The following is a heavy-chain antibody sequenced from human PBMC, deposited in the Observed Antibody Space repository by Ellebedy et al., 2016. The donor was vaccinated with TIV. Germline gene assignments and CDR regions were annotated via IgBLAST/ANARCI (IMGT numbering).Heavy chain of an antibody. CDR1: GFSFSDYY. J-gene: IGHJ5*02. CDR2: ISSGGSTI. D-gene: IGHD6-13*01. V-gene: IGHV3-11*01. Sequence: GESLKISCAASGFSFSDYYMSWIRQAPGKGLEWVSYISSGGSTISYADSVKGRFTISRDNAKNSLYLQMNTLRAEDTAVYYCARDTRFIDQQHNWFDPWGQGTLVTVSS. CDR3: ARDTRFIDQQHNWFDP.